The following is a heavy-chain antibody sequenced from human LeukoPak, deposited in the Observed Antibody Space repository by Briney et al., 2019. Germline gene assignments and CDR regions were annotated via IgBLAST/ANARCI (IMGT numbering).Heavy chain of an antibody. D-gene: IGHD3-22*01. CDR3: AKDLPTYYYDSSGFDY. J-gene: IGHJ4*02. V-gene: IGHV3-23*01. CDR2: ISGSGGST. Sequence: GGSLRLSCAASGFTFSSYAMSWVRQAPGKGLEGGSAISGSGGSTYCADSVKGRFTISRDNSKNTLYLQMNSLRAEDTAVYYCAKDLPTYYYDSSGFDYWGQGTLVTVSS. CDR1: GFTFSSYA.